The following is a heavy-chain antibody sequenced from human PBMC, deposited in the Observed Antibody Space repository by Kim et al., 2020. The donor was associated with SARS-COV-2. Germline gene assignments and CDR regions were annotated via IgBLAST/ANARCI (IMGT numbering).Heavy chain of an antibody. CDR3: ARDPLSGSYP. CDR2: ST. Sequence: STYSAYSGKGRFHHSRDNSKNTLDLQMNSLRAEDTAVYYCARDPLSGSYPWGQGTLVTVSS. J-gene: IGHJ5*02. D-gene: IGHD1-26*01. V-gene: IGHV3-53*01.